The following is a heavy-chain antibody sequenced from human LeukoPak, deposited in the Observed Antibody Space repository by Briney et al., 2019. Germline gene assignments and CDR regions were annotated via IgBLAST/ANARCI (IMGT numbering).Heavy chain of an antibody. CDR2: VDPEDGET. J-gene: IGHJ4*02. Sequence: ASVKVSCKASGYTFIDHYIHWVQQAPGKGLDWMGRVDPEDGETMYSEKFQGRVTITADKSTSTAYMKLSSLRSEDTAVYYCARDRNTVTTSDWGQGTLVTVSS. CDR1: GYTFIDHY. V-gene: IGHV1-69-2*01. CDR3: ARDRNTVTTSD. D-gene: IGHD4-17*01.